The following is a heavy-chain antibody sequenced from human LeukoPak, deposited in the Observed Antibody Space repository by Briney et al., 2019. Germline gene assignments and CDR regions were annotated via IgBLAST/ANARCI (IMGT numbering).Heavy chain of an antibody. V-gene: IGHV3-48*03. CDR3: AREVGAYFDY. D-gene: IGHD1-26*01. J-gene: IGHJ4*02. Sequence: GGSLRLSCAPSGFTFSLYEMNWVRQAPGEGLEWVSYISTSGTTIYYADSVKGRFTISRDNAKNSLYLQMNSLRAEDTAVYYCAREVGAYFDYWGRGTLVTVSS. CDR2: ISTSGTTI. CDR1: GFTFSLYE.